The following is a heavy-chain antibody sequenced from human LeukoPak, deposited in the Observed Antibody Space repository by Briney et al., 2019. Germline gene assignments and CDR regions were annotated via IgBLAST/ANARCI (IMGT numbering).Heavy chain of an antibody. V-gene: IGHV4-34*01. CDR2: INHSGYT. J-gene: IGHJ4*02. Sequence: SETLSLTCAVYGGSFSGYYWSWIRQPPGKGLEWIGEINHSGYTNYNPSLKSRVTMSVDTSKNQFSLKLSSVTAADTAVYYCARDDSSGYFQLDYWGQGTLVTVSS. D-gene: IGHD3-22*01. CDR3: ARDDSSGYFQLDY. CDR1: GGSFSGYY.